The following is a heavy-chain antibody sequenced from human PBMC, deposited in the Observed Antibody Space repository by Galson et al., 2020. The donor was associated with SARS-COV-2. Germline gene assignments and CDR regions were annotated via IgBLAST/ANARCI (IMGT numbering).Heavy chain of an antibody. D-gene: IGHD2-2*03. CDR2: ISDNGGST. CDR3: AKDGYCSSTSCYPIDY. CDR1: GFTFSSYA. V-gene: IGHV3-23*01. J-gene: IGHJ4*02. Sequence: GESLKISCAASGFTFSSYAMSWVRQAPRKGLEWVSAISDNGGSTYYADSVKGRFTISRDNSKNTLYLQMNSLRAEDMAMYYCAKDGYCSSTSCYPIDYWGQGTLVTVSS.